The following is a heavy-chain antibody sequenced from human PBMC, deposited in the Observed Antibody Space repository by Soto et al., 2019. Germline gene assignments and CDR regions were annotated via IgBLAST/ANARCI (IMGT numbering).Heavy chain of an antibody. V-gene: IGHV4-59*08. D-gene: IGHD3-9*01. CDR3: AIYGWYDILTVYGYDAFDI. Sequence: PSETLSLTCTVSGGSISSYYWSWIRQPPGKGLEWIGYIYYSGSTNYNPSLKSRVTISVDTSKNQFSLKLSSVTAADTAVYYCAIYGWYDILTVYGYDAFDIWGKGTMVTVS. CDR2: IYYSGST. CDR1: GGSISSYY. J-gene: IGHJ3*02.